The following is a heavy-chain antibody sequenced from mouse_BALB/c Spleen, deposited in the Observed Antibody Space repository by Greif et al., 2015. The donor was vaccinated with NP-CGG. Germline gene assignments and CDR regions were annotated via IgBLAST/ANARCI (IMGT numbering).Heavy chain of an antibody. D-gene: IGHD2-1*01. V-gene: IGHV5-17*02. Sequence: EVHLVESGGGLVQPGGSRKLSCAASGFTFSSFGMHWVRQAPEKGLEWVAYISSGSSTIYYADTVKGRFTISRDNPKNTLFPQMTSLRSEDTAMYYCARDGNNYAMDYWGQGTSVTVSS. CDR2: ISSGSSTI. CDR1: GFTFSSFG. CDR3: ARDGNNYAMDY. J-gene: IGHJ4*01.